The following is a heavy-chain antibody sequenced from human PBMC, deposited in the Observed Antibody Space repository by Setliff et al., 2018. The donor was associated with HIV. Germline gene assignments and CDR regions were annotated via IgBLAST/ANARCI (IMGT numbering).Heavy chain of an antibody. J-gene: IGHJ6*02. Sequence: GGSLRLSCAASGFTFNNYAMTWVRQAPGKGLEWVSAIVPSSGSTYYADSVKGRFTLSRDISQNTMFLQMNGLRAEDTAVYFCAKEVEYSSSWGLYYYGMDVWGQGTTVTVSS. CDR2: IVPSSGST. V-gene: IGHV3-23*01. CDR3: AKEVEYSSSWGLYYYGMDV. D-gene: IGHD6-13*01. CDR1: GFTFNNYA.